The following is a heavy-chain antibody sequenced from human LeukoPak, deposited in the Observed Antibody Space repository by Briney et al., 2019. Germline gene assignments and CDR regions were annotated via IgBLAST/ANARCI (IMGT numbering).Heavy chain of an antibody. V-gene: IGHV4-34*01. CDR2: INHSGST. CDR3: ARGRDLYCSSTSCYLFDY. CDR1: GGSSSGYY. D-gene: IGHD2-2*01. J-gene: IGHJ4*02. Sequence: PSETLSLTCAVYGGSSSGYYWSWIRQPPGKGLEWIGEINHSGSTNYNPSLKSRVTISVDTSKNQFSLKLSSVTAADTAVYYCARGRDLYCSSTSCYLFDYWGQGTLVTVSS.